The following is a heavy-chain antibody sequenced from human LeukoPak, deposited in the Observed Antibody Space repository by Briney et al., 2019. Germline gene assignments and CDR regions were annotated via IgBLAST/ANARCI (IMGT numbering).Heavy chain of an antibody. V-gene: IGHV3-30*18. CDR1: GFTFSSYG. CDR3: AKTVTSSYYYYYGMDV. D-gene: IGHD4-17*01. CDR2: ISYDGSNK. J-gene: IGHJ6*02. Sequence: GGSLRLSCAASGFTFSSYGMHWVRQAPGKGLEWVAVISYDGSNKYYADSVKGRFTISRDNSKNTLYLQMNSLRAEDTAVYYCAKTVTSSYYYYYGMDVWGQGTTVTVSS.